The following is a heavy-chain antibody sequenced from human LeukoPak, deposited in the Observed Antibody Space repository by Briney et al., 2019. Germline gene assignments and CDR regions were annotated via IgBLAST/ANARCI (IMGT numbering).Heavy chain of an antibody. Sequence: SEALSLTCTVSGGSLSRYYWSWLRQPPGKGLEGIGYIYYSGSTNYNPSLKSRVTISVVTSKNQFYLKMSYVTAAGTAVYFCSGGGPTGYYYNYYMYVWGKGTRSPSP. J-gene: IGHJ6*03. CDR3: SGGGPTGYYYNYYMYV. D-gene: IGHD4-11*01. CDR2: IYYSGST. CDR1: GGSLSRYY. V-gene: IGHV4-59*01.